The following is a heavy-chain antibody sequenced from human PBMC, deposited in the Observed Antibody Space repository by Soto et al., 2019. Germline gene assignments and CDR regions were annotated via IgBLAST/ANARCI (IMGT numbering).Heavy chain of an antibody. D-gene: IGHD1-26*01. CDR3: AKQQMGVIRALDY. J-gene: IGHJ4*02. Sequence: DVKILQSGGGLEQPGGSLRLSCAASGFTFSNYAMSWIRQAPGKGLEWVSTIRETGNTYYADSVRGRFATSRDNSENTLYLQMSSLRAEDTAVYYCAKQQMGVIRALDYWGQGTLVTVSS. V-gene: IGHV3-23*01. CDR2: IRETGNT. CDR1: GFTFSNYA.